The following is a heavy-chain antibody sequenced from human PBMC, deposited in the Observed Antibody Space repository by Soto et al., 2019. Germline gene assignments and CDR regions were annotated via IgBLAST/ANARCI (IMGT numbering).Heavy chain of an antibody. J-gene: IGHJ3*02. CDR1: GFTFNDYA. CDR3: AKDNEQVRPVAILRASFDI. V-gene: IGHV3-9*01. Sequence: GGFLRLSCVASGFTFNDYAMHWVRQAPGKGLEWISGISWNSGSVDYANSVKGRFSISRDNARNSLHLQMNSLRPEDTAFYYCAKDNEQVRPVAILRASFDICGEGTLVTVS. D-gene: IGHD2-2*01. CDR2: ISWNSGSV.